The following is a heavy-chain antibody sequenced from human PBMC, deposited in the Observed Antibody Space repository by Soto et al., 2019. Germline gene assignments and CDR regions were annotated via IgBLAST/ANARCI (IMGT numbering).Heavy chain of an antibody. D-gene: IGHD3-3*01. Sequence: SVKVSCKASGGTFSSYAISWVRQAPGQGLEWMGGIIPIFGTANYAQKFQGRVTITADESTSTAYMELSSLRSEDTAVYYCASTSGYYDFWSAKNYYYYGMDVWGQGTTVTVSS. J-gene: IGHJ6*02. CDR2: IIPIFGTA. CDR1: GGTFSSYA. V-gene: IGHV1-69*13. CDR3: ASTSGYYDFWSAKNYYYYGMDV.